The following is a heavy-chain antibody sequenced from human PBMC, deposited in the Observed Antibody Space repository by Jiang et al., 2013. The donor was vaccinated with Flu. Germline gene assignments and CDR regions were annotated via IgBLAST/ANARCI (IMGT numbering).Heavy chain of an antibody. D-gene: IGHD2-15*01. V-gene: IGHV3-11*06. CDR1: GFTFSDYY. J-gene: IGHJ4*02. CDR3: ARRYCSGGSCYPMTFDY. CDR2: ISSSGSYT. Sequence: TSGFTFSDYYMNWIRQAPGKGLEWVSYISSSGSYTNYADSVKGRFTISRDNAKNSLYLLMNSLRAEDTAVYYCARRYCSGGSCYPMTFDYWGQGTLVTVSS.